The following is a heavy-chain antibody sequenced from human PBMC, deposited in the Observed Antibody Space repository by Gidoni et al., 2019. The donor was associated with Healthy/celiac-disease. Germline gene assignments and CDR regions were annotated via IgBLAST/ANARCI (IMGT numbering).Heavy chain of an antibody. V-gene: IGHV4-34*01. CDR2: INHSGST. CDR3: ARARKVRQQLATYYFDY. J-gene: IGHJ4*02. D-gene: IGHD6-13*01. Sequence: QVQLQQWGAGLLKPSETLSLTCAVYGGSFRGYYWSWIRQPPGKGLEWIGEINHSGSTNYNPSLKSRVTISVDTSKNQFSLKLSSVTAADTAVYYCARARKVRQQLATYYFDYWGQGTLVTVSS. CDR1: GGSFRGYY.